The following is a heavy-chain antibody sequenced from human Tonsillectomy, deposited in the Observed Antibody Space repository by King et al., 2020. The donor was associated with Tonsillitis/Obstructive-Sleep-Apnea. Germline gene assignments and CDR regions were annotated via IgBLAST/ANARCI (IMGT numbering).Heavy chain of an antibody. CDR3: ARSQIRIVVVAAATQILNDAFDM. CDR2: INHSGST. Sequence: VQLQQWGAGLLKPSETLSLTCAVYGGSFSGYYWIWIRQPPGKGLEWIGEINHSGSTNYNPSLKSRVTISVDTSKNQFSLNLSSVTAADTAGYYCARSQIRIVVVAAATQILNDAFDMWGQGTMVTVSS. J-gene: IGHJ3*02. V-gene: IGHV4-34*01. CDR1: GGSFSGYY. D-gene: IGHD2-2*01.